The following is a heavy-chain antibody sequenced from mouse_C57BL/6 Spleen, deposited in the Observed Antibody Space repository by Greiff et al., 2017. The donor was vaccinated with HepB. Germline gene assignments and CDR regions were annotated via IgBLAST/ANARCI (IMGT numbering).Heavy chain of an antibody. CDR1: GYTFTSYW. CDR2: IDPSDSYT. D-gene: IGHD2-5*01. V-gene: IGHV1-59*01. Sequence: QVQLQQPGAELVRPGPSVKLSCKASGYTFTSYWMHWVKQRPGQGLEWIGVIDPSDSYTNYNQKFKGKATLTVDTSSSTAYMQLSSLTSEDSAVYYCARRSNYPYAMDYWGQGTSVTVSS. J-gene: IGHJ4*01. CDR3: ARRSNYPYAMDY.